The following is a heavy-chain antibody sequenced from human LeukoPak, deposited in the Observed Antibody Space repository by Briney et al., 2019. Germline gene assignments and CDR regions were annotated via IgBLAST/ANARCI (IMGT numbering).Heavy chain of an antibody. CDR1: GGTFSSYA. V-gene: IGHV1-69*05. CDR3: ARCTGGGSCYGFRY. Sequence: SVMVSCKASGGTFSSYAISWVRQAPGQGLEWMGGIIPIFGTANYAQKLQGRVTMTTDTSTSTAYMELRSLRSENTASCYCARCTGGGSCYGFRYGAQETLAPVS. D-gene: IGHD2-15*01. CDR2: IIPIFGTA. J-gene: IGHJ4*02.